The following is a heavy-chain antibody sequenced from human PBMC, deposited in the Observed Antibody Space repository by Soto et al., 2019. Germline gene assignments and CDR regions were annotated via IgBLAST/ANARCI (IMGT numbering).Heavy chain of an antibody. J-gene: IGHJ4*02. D-gene: IGHD1-1*01. CDR2: ISGSGGST. CDR3: AKGATGTLLDYYFDY. Sequence: EVQVLESGGGLVQPGGSLRLSCEVSGLTISPYAMSWVRQAPGKGLEWVSAISGSGGSTYYADSVKGRFTISRDNSKNTLYLQMNRLRAEDTAVYYCAKGATGTLLDYYFDYWGQGTLVSVS. V-gene: IGHV3-23*01. CDR1: GLTISPYA.